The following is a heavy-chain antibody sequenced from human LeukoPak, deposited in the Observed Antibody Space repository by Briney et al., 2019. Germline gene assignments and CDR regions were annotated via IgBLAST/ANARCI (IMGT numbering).Heavy chain of an antibody. J-gene: IGHJ5*02. CDR2: ISSSSSYI. V-gene: IGHV3-21*01. Sequence: SGGSLRLSCAASEFTFSSYSMNWVRQAPGKGLEWVSSISSSSSYIYYADSVKGRFTISRDNAKNSLYLQMNSLRAEDTAVYYCARDGWELLGWFDPWGQGTLVTVSS. CDR1: EFTFSSYS. CDR3: ARDGWELLGWFDP. D-gene: IGHD1-26*01.